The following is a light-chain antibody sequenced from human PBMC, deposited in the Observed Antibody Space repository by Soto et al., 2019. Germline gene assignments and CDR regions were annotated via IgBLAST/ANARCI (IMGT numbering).Light chain of an antibody. CDR1: QSVSSY. CDR2: DAS. V-gene: IGKV3-11*01. CDR3: QQRSRWPIT. Sequence: EIVLTQSPATLSLSPGERATLSCRASQSVSSYLAWYQQKPGQAPRLLIYDASNRATGIPARFSGSGSGTDVTLTISSLEAEDFALYYCQQRSRWPITFGQGTRLEIK. J-gene: IGKJ5*01.